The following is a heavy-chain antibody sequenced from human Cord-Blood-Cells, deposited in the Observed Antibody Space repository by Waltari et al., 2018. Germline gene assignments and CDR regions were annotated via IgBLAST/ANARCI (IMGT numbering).Heavy chain of an antibody. CDR2: IYTRGGT. CDR3: AREYSGSYYRWFDP. V-gene: IGHV4-4*07. CDR1: GGSISSYY. J-gene: IGHJ5*02. D-gene: IGHD1-26*01. Sequence: QVQLQESGPGLVKPSETLSLTCPVSGGSISSYYWSWIRQPAGKGLEWIGRIYTRGGTNYNPSLKSRVTMSVDTSKNQFSLKLSSVTAADTAVYYCAREYSGSYYRWFDPWGQGTLVTVSS.